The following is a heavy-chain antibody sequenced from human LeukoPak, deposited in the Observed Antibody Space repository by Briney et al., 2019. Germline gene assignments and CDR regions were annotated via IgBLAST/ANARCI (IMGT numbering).Heavy chain of an antibody. CDR2: ISCSGSTI. Sequence: GGSLRLSCAASGFTFSDYYMSWIRQAPGKGLEWVSYISCSGSTIYYADSVKGRFTISRDNAKNSLYPQMNSLRAEDTAVYCCARLEGRVLLWFGELSGYYYMDVWGKGTTVTVSS. J-gene: IGHJ6*03. V-gene: IGHV3-11*01. CDR1: GFTFSDYY. D-gene: IGHD3-10*01. CDR3: ARLEGRVLLWFGELSGYYYMDV.